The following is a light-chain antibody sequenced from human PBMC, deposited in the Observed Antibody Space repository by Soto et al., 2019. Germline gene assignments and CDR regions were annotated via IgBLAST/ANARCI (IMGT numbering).Light chain of an antibody. CDR1: QSVRSDY. CDR2: GVS. Sequence: EIVLTQSPATLSLSPGERATLSCRASQSVRSDYFAWYQQKPGQAPRVIIFGVSTRATGVPDRFSGSGSGTAFTLTIGRLEPEDSAVYYCQHYGGSSRTFGKGTKVDIK. V-gene: IGKV3-20*01. CDR3: QHYGGSSRT. J-gene: IGKJ1*01.